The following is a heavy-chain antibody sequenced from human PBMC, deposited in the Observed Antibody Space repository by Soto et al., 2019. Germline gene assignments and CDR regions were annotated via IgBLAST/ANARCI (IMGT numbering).Heavy chain of an antibody. D-gene: IGHD4-4*01. CDR2: IGGSGGNR. CDR3: ARVASDYINSVDH. J-gene: IGHJ4*02. Sequence: GGYLRLSCAASGFTFNAYAMTWGRQAPGKGLEWVSAIGGSGGNRYYAASVKGRFTISRDNSKDTVDLQMNSLRVEDTAVYFCARVASDYINSVDHWGQGILVTVSS. CDR1: GFTFNAYA. V-gene: IGHV3-23*01.